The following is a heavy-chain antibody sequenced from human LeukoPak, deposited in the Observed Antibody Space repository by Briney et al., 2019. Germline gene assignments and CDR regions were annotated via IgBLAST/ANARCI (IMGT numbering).Heavy chain of an antibody. J-gene: IGHJ4*02. D-gene: IGHD2-21*02. V-gene: IGHV3-30*02. CDR1: GFTFSSYG. Sequence: GGSLRLSCAASGFTFSSYGMHWVRQAPGKGLEWVAFIRYDGSNKYYADSVKGRFTISRDNSKNTLYLQMNSLRAEDTAVYYCAKDSEYCGGDCYSGAGHWGQGTLVTVSS. CDR2: IRYDGSNK. CDR3: AKDSEYCGGDCYSGAGH.